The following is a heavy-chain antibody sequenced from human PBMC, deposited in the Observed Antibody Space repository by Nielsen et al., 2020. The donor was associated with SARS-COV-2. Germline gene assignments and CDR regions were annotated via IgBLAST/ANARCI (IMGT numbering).Heavy chain of an antibody. CDR2: INGRGGST. CDR1: GFTFSSYA. J-gene: IGHJ6*02. D-gene: IGHD2-15*01. V-gene: IGHV3-23*01. CDR3: ARGGRSDYGMDV. Sequence: GGSLRLSCAASGFTFSSYAISWVRQAPGKGLEWVSGINGRGGSTYYADSVKGRFTISRDNSKKTLYLQMNSLRAEDTAVYYCARGGRSDYGMDVWGQGTTVTVSS.